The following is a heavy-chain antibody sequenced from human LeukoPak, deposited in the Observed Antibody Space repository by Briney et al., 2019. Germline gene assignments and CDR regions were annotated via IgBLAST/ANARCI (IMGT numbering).Heavy chain of an antibody. CDR3: AKDRKPAGRWNFDF. J-gene: IGHJ4*02. CDR2: ILGSGDRT. CDR1: GFTFGTFA. Sequence: TGGSLRLSCAASGFTFGTFAMNWVRQAPGKGLEWLSGILGSGDRTYYADSVRGRFTISRDNSKNTLYLQMNSLRAEDTAMYYCAKDRKPAGRWNFDFWGQGTLVTVSS. V-gene: IGHV3-23*01. D-gene: IGHD1-1*01.